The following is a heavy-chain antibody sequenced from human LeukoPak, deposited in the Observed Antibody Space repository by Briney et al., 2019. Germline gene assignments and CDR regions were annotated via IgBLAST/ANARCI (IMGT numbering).Heavy chain of an antibody. V-gene: IGHV1-3*01. J-gene: IGHJ6*02. CDR1: GYTFTNYA. CDR3: ARERWHCRGNDCYSVYYYGLDV. D-gene: IGHD2-15*01. Sequence: ASVKVSCKASGYTFTNYAFHWVRQAPGQRLEWLGWTKAGNDDTKYSQKFQARVTITRDTSASTVYMELSSLTSDDTAVYYCARERWHCRGNDCYSVYYYGLDVWGQGTTVTVSS. CDR2: TKAGNDDT.